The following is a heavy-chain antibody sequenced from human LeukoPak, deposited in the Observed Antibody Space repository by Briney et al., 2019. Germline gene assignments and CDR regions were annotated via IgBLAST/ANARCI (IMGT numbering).Heavy chain of an antibody. Sequence: GGSLRLSCTGSGFTFGDFAMSWVRQAPGKGLEWVAVIWYDGSNKYYADSVKGRFTISRDNSKNTLYLQMNSLRAEDTAVYYCARDVEGVEYQQPYGMDVWGQGTTVTVSS. V-gene: IGHV3-33*01. J-gene: IGHJ6*02. CDR2: IWYDGSNK. CDR3: ARDVEGVEYQQPYGMDV. D-gene: IGHD2-2*01. CDR1: GFTFGDFA.